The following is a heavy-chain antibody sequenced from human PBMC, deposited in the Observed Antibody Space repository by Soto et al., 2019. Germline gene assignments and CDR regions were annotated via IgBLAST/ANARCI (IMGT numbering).Heavy chain of an antibody. J-gene: IGHJ6*02. Sequence: SETLSLTCAVSGGSISSSNWWSWVRQPPGKGLEWIGEIYHSGSTNYNPSLKSRVTISVDKSKNQFSLKLSSVTAADTAVYYCARSFSYSSSSKGPGGMDVWGQVTTVTFS. CDR1: GGSISSSNW. V-gene: IGHV4-4*02. D-gene: IGHD6-6*01. CDR2: IYHSGST. CDR3: ARSFSYSSSSKGPGGMDV.